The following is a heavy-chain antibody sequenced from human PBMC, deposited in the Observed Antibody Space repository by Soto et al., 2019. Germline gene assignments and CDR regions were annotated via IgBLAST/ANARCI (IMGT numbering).Heavy chain of an antibody. Sequence: QVQLQESGPGLVESSGTLSLTCAVYGGSITSGHWWTWVRQSPGKGLEWIGESSLNGDINYSPSLQSRVTVSMDMSRTHLSLRLTSVTAADTAVYYCATRETRTGVPVWGPGTVVTVSS. D-gene: IGHD2-8*02. V-gene: IGHV4-4*02. J-gene: IGHJ4*03. CDR3: ATRETRTGVPV. CDR1: GGSITSGHW. CDR2: SSLNGDI.